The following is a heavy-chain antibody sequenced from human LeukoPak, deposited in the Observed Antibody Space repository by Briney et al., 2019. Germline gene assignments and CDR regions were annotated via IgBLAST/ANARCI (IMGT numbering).Heavy chain of an antibody. Sequence: GGSLRLSCAAFGFTFSNAWMSWVRQAPGKGLEWVGRIKSKTDGGTTDYAAPVKGRFTISRDDSKNTLYLQMNSLKTEDTAVYYCTTNSGYVPYHAFDIWGQGTMVTVSS. CDR1: GFTFSNAW. CDR2: IKSKTDGGTT. D-gene: IGHD5-12*01. J-gene: IGHJ3*02. CDR3: TTNSGYVPYHAFDI. V-gene: IGHV3-15*01.